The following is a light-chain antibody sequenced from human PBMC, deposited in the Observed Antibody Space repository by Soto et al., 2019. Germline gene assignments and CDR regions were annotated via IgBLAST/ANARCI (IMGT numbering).Light chain of an antibody. Sequence: EIVLTPSPATLSFSPLERANLSFSSSQSVISYLAWYQQKPGQAPRLLIYDASNRATGIPARFSGSGSGTDFTLTISSLEPEDFAVYYCQQRSNWPPKWKFGQGTKVDIK. CDR3: QQRSNWPPKWK. V-gene: IGKV3-11*01. CDR1: QSVISY. CDR2: DAS. J-gene: IGKJ1*01.